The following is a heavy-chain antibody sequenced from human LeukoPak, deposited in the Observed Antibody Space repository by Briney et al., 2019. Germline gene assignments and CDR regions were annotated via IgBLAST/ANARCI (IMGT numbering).Heavy chain of an antibody. J-gene: IGHJ4*02. D-gene: IGHD3-10*01. CDR2: ISSSGSTI. CDR3: ATDGTPLRVGEVFFDN. Sequence: GGSLRLSCAASGFTFSSYEMNWVRQAPGKGLEWVSYISSSGSTIYYADSVKGRFTISRDDAKNSVYLQMNSLRDEDTAVYYCATDGTPLRVGEVFFDNWGQGTPVTVSS. V-gene: IGHV3-48*03. CDR1: GFTFSSYE.